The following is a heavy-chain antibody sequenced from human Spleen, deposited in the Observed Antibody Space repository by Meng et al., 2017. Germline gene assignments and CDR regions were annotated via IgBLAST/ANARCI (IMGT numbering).Heavy chain of an antibody. V-gene: IGHV4-34*01. Sequence: QVQLKQWGARLLNPSEPLSLTCGVYGGSFSGYYWSWVRQPPGKGLEWIGEINNSGSTTYNPSLESRVTISVDPSKNQFSLKMSSVSAADTAVYFCARGEQWKAPVVDYWGPGTLVTVSS. CDR3: ARGEQWKAPVVDY. D-gene: IGHD6-19*01. CDR1: GGSFSGYY. J-gene: IGHJ4*02. CDR2: INNSGST.